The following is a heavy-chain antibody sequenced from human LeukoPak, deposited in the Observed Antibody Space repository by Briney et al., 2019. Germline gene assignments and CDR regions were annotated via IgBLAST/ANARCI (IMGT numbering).Heavy chain of an antibody. V-gene: IGHV1-3*01. CDR2: INAGNGNT. J-gene: IGHJ4*02. CDR1: GYTFTSYA. Sequence: ASVKVSCKASGYTFTSYAMHWVRQAPGQRREWMGWINAGNGNTKYSQKFQGRVTITRDTSASTAYMELSSLRSEDTAVYYCARSPFGGHENRLWFGELASSAYYFDYWGQGTLVTVSS. CDR3: ARSPFGGHENRLWFGELASSAYYFDY. D-gene: IGHD3-10*01.